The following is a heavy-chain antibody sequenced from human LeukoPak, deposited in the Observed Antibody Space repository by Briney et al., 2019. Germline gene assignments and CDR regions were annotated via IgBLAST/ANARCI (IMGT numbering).Heavy chain of an antibody. J-gene: IGHJ6*03. D-gene: IGHD1-26*01. Sequence: GASVKVSCKASGYTFTGYYMHWVRQAPGQGLEWMGWINTNTGNPTYAQGFTGRFVFSLDTSVSTAYLQISSLKAEDTAVYYCARSVSGSYYWAYYYYYYMDVWGKGTTVTVSS. CDR2: INTNTGNP. V-gene: IGHV7-4-1*02. CDR3: ARSVSGSYYWAYYYYYYMDV. CDR1: GYTFTGYY.